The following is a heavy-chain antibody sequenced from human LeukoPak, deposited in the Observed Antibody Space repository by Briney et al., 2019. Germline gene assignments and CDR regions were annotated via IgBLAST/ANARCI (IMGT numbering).Heavy chain of an antibody. CDR2: IKQDGGNK. CDR3: ARDKSVSATPGFDAFDI. D-gene: IGHD2-15*01. Sequence: PGGSLRLSCAASGFTFSNYGMNWVRQAPGKGLEWVATIKQDGGNKSYVDSVKGRFTISRDNANNSLHLQMNSLRAEDTAVYYSARDKSVSATPGFDAFDIWGQGTMVTASS. J-gene: IGHJ3*02. CDR1: GFTFSNYG. V-gene: IGHV3-7*01.